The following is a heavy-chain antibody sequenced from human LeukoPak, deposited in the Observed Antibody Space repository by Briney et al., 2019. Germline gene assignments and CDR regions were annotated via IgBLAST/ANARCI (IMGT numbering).Heavy chain of an antibody. J-gene: IGHJ5*02. V-gene: IGHV4-34*01. D-gene: IGHD3-10*01. Sequence: PSETLSLTCAVYGGSFSGYYWSWIRQPPGKGLEWIGEINHSGSTNYNPSLKSRVTISVDTSKNQFSLKLSSVTAADTAVYYYARGLLRFGGAGPEMDWFDPWGQGTLVTVSS. CDR2: INHSGST. CDR3: ARGLLRFGGAGPEMDWFDP. CDR1: GGSFSGYY.